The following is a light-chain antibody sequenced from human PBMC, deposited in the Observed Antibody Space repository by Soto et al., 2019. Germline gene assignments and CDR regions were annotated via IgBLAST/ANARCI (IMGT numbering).Light chain of an antibody. J-gene: IGLJ1*01. CDR2: EVN. V-gene: IGLV2-14*01. CDR1: SSDVGAYTS. Sequence: QSVLTQPASVSGSPGQSITISCTGTSSDVGAYTSVSWYQHHPGKAPKVMIYEVNKRPSGISNRFSGSKSVNTASLTISGPQPEDGAHYYCSSYTSDNRDYVFGTGTKVTVL. CDR3: SSYTSDNRDYV.